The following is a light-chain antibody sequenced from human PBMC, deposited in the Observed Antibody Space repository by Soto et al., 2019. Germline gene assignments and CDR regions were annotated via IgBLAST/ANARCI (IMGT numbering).Light chain of an antibody. Sequence: DVQMTQTPSSLSASVGDRVTITCRASQGIGNFLAWYQQKPGHAPKSLIKTASVLQSGVPSRFGGRRTETDLTRTISRLQPEDFTTYYCPQYSRYPRTSGHGTRREIK. CDR2: TAS. J-gene: IGKJ5*01. CDR1: QGIGNF. V-gene: IGKV1-16*01. CDR3: PQYSRYPRT.